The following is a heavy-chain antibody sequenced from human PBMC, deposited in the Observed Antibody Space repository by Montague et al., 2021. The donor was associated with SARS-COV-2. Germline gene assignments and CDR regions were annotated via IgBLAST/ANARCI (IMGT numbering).Heavy chain of an antibody. D-gene: IGHD3-3*01. Sequence: TLSLTCTVSGGSISSSSYYWGWIRQHPGKGLEWIGYIYYSGSTYYNPSLKSRVTISVDTSKNRFSLKLSSVTAADTAVYYCARASGKKTIFGVVISYFDYWGQGTLVTVSS. J-gene: IGHJ4*02. CDR1: GGSISSSSYY. CDR2: IYYSGST. CDR3: ARASGKKTIFGVVISYFDY. V-gene: IGHV4-31*03.